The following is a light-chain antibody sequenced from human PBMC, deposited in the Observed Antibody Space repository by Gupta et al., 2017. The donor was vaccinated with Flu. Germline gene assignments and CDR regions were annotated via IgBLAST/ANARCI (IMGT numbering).Light chain of an antibody. Sequence: EIVFTQSPATLSLSPGERATLSCRASQSVSYYLAWYQQKPGQAPRLVIHDASNRATGVPPRFSGSGSGTDFTLTISSLEPEDFALYCCQQRNNWPPTFGQGTRLEIK. CDR2: DAS. CDR1: QSVSYY. V-gene: IGKV3-11*01. CDR3: QQRNNWPPT. J-gene: IGKJ5*01.